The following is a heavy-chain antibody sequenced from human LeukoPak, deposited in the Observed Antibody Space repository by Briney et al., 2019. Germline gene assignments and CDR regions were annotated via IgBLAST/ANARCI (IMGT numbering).Heavy chain of an antibody. CDR1: GFTFSSYW. CDR2: INTDGSST. V-gene: IGHV3-74*01. Sequence: PGGSLILSCAASGFTFSSYWMHWVRQAPGKGLVWVSRINTDGSSTTYADSVKGRFTISRDNAKNTLYLQMNSLRAEDTAVYYCSRVSMVTNDWFDPWGQGTLVTVSS. CDR3: SRVSMVTNDWFDP. J-gene: IGHJ5*02. D-gene: IGHD4/OR15-4a*01.